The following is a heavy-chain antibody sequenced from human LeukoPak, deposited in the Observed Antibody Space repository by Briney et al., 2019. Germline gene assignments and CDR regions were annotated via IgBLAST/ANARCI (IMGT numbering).Heavy chain of an antibody. Sequence: SQTLSLTCTVSGGSISSGGYYWSWIRQHPGKGLEWIGYIYYSGSTYYNPPLKSRVTISVDTSKNQFSLKLSSVTAADTAVYYCARGRDGYTNFDYWGQGTLVTVSS. CDR3: ARGRDGYTNFDY. CDR2: IYYSGST. CDR1: GGSISSGGYY. V-gene: IGHV4-31*03. D-gene: IGHD5-24*01. J-gene: IGHJ4*02.